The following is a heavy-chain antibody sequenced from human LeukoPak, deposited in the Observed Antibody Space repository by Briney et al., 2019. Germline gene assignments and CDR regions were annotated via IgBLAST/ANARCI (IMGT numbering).Heavy chain of an antibody. V-gene: IGHV4-34*01. CDR1: GGSFSGYY. D-gene: IGHD2-15*01. CDR2: INHSGST. Sequence: PSETLSLTCAVYGGSFSGYYWSWIRQPPGKGLEWIGEINHSGSTNYNPSLKSRVTISVDMSKNQFSLKLSSVTAADTAVYYCARGRGYCSGGSCYSGGSYYYYGMDVWGQGTTVTVSS. J-gene: IGHJ6*02. CDR3: ARGRGYCSGGSCYSGGSYYYYGMDV.